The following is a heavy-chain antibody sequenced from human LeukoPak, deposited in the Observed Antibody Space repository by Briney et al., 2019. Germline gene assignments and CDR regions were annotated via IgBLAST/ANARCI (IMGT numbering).Heavy chain of an antibody. Sequence: SETLSLTCTVSGGSISSYYWSWIRQPPGKELEWIGFIFYSGSTNYNPSLKSRVSISLDTSRNQFSLKLSSVTAADTAVYFCARASIDYFDSSGYYYVGAWGQGTLVTVSS. CDR1: GGSISSYY. CDR2: IFYSGST. V-gene: IGHV4-59*01. CDR3: ARASIDYFDSSGYYYVGA. J-gene: IGHJ4*02. D-gene: IGHD3-22*01.